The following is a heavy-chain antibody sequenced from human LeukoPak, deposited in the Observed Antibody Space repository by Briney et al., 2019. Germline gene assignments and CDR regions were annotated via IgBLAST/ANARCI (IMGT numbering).Heavy chain of an antibody. CDR2: IYYSGST. CDR1: GGSISSYY. Sequence: SEILSLTCTVSGGSISSYYWSWIRQPPGKGLEWIGYIYYSGSTNYNPSLKSRVTISVDTSKNQFSLKLSSVTAADTAVYYCARVRRGAAAGNSDYWGQGTLVTVSS. D-gene: IGHD6-13*01. J-gene: IGHJ4*02. CDR3: ARVRRGAAAGNSDY. V-gene: IGHV4-59*01.